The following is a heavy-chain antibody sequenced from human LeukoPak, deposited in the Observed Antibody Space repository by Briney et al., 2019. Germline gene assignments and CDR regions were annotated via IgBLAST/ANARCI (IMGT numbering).Heavy chain of an antibody. CDR1: GGSISSSSYY. V-gene: IGHV4-39*01. CDR3: ARQGWLQLQGYFDY. CDR2: IYYSGST. J-gene: IGHJ4*02. Sequence: PSETLSLTCTVSGGSISSSSYYWGWIRQPPGKGLEWIGRIYYSGSTYYNPSLKSRVTISVDTSKNQFSLKLSSVTAADTAVYYCARQGWLQLQGYFDYWGQGTLVTVSS. D-gene: IGHD5-24*01.